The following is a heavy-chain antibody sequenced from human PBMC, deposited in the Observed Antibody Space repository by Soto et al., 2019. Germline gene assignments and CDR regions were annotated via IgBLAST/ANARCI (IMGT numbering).Heavy chain of an antibody. CDR1: GFSLSSCW. J-gene: IGHJ4*02. CDR2: ISSDGSSK. D-gene: IGHD6-19*01. V-gene: IGHV3-74*01. CDR3: ASLYSSAWARDY. Sequence: WSLRLSCVASGFSLSSCWMHWVRQAPGKGLVWVSRISSDGSSKDYADSVKGRFTISRDNAKNTLYLQMNNLRAEDTAVYYCASLYSSAWARDYWGQGALVTVSS.